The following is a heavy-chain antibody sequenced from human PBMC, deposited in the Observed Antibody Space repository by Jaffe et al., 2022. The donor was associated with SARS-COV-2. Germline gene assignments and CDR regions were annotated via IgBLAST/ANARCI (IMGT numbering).Heavy chain of an antibody. CDR3: ARVPGGGENNWFDA. CDR2: IYYSGST. V-gene: IGHV4-30-4*01. CDR1: GGSISSGDYY. J-gene: IGHJ5*02. D-gene: IGHD2-21*01. Sequence: QVQLQESGPGLVKPSQTLSLTCTVSGGSISSGDYYWSWIRQPPGEGLEWIGYIYYSGSTYYNPSLKSRVTISLDTSNNHFSLKLSSVTAADTAVYYCARVPGGGENNWFDAWGRGTLVTVSS.